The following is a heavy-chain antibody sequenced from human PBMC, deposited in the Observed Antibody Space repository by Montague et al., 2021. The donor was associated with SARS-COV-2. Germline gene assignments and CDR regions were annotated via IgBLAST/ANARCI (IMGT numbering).Heavy chain of an antibody. CDR2: ISYGGIA. J-gene: IGHJ4*02. D-gene: IGHD4-11*01. CDR1: GVSITSTNW. V-gene: IGHV4-4*02. CDR3: AGKVLTVPADY. Sequence: SETLSLTCAVSGVSITSTNWWSLVRRPPGKGLDWFGEISYGGIATYNPSLKSRATILMDRSRNLFSLKLSSVTAADTAIYYCAGKVLTVPADYWGQGTLVTVS.